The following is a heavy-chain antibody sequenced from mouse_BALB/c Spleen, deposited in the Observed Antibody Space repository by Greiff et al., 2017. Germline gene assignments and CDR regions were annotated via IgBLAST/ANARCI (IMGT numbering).Heavy chain of an antibody. Sequence: QVQLKQSGPSLVQPSQSLSITCTVSGFSLTSYGVHWVRQSPGKGLEWLGVIWRGGSTDYNAAFMSRLSITKDNSKSQVFFKMNSLQADDTAIYYCAKKAGIYGGDAMDYWGQGTSVTVSS. CDR2: IWRGGST. D-gene: IGHD1-2*01. V-gene: IGHV2-5-1*01. CDR3: AKKAGIYGGDAMDY. CDR1: GFSLTSYG. J-gene: IGHJ4*01.